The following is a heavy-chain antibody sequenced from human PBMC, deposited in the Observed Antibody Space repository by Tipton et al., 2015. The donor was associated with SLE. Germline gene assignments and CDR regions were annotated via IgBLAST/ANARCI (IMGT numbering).Heavy chain of an antibody. V-gene: IGHV4-59*08. CDR3: ARGMLTWRGAIVGVDV. CDR2: ISDDGGT. Sequence: GLVKPSETLSLTCSVSGGSISSNYWIWIRQPPGKGLEWIGYISDDGGTNHNPSLKSRVTISIDPAKNHFSLNLTSVTAADTAIYYCARGMLTWRGAIVGVDVWGQGTTVNVSS. CDR1: GGSISSNY. J-gene: IGHJ6*02. D-gene: IGHD3-10*02.